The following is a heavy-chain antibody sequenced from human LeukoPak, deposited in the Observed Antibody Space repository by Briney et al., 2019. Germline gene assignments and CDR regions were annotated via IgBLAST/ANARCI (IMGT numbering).Heavy chain of an antibody. D-gene: IGHD6-19*01. CDR2: IYYSGST. CDR1: GGSISSSSYY. CDR3: ARQGRDSSGYSNWFDP. Sequence: SETLSLTCTVSGGSISSSSYYWGWIRQPPGKGLEWIGSIYYSGSTYYNPSLKSRVTISVDTSKNQFSLKLSSVTAADTAVYYCARQGRDSSGYSNWFDPRGQGTLVTVSS. V-gene: IGHV4-39*01. J-gene: IGHJ5*02.